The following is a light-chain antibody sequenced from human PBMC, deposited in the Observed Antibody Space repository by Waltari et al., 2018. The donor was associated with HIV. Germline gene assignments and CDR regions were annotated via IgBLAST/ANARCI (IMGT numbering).Light chain of an antibody. V-gene: IGLV7-46*01. CDR2: DSE. Sequence: VVTQEPSLTVSPGDTVTLSCASFSGGVARSHFPYWFQLKPGPPPRTLIDDSEKRHPLTSGRFSGSLAGGRAILTLSGALPEDEAEYFCLLSYGGVRVFGGGTNLTV. CDR3: LLSYGGVRV. CDR1: SGGVARSHF. J-gene: IGLJ2*01.